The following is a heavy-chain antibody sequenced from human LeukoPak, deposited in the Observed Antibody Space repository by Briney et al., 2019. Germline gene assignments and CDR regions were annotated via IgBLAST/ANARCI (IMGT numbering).Heavy chain of an antibody. Sequence: ASVKVSCKASGGTFGSYAISWVRQAPGQGLEWMGGIIPIFGTANCAQKFQGRVTITADESTGIAYMELSSLRSEDTAVYYCARDREMATISAFDIWDQGTMVTVSS. CDR2: IIPIFGTA. V-gene: IGHV1-69*13. CDR1: GGTFGSYA. D-gene: IGHD5-24*01. J-gene: IGHJ3*02. CDR3: ARDREMATISAFDI.